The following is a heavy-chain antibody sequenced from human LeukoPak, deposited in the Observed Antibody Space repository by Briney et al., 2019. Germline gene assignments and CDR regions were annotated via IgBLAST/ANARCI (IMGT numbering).Heavy chain of an antibody. J-gene: IGHJ4*02. Sequence: QPGGSLRLSCAASGFTFSSYWMSWVRQAPGKGLEWVAFIRYDGSNKYYADSVKGRFTISRDNSKNTLYLQMNSLRAEDTAVYYCAKGNYDSSGFLHWGQGTLVTVSS. CDR2: IRYDGSNK. CDR3: AKGNYDSSGFLH. D-gene: IGHD3-22*01. V-gene: IGHV3-30*02. CDR1: GFTFSSYW.